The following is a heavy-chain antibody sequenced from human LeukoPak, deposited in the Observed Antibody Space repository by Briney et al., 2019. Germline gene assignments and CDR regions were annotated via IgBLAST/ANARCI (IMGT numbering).Heavy chain of an antibody. CDR2: IYTSGST. J-gene: IGHJ6*02. D-gene: IGHD3-22*01. CDR3: ARDQTYYYDSSGYYARYYYGMDV. CDR1: GGSISSYY. V-gene: IGHV4-4*07. Sequence: SETLSLTCTVSGGSISSYYWSWIRQPAGKGLEWIGRIYTSGSTNYNPSLKSRVTMPVDTSKNQFSLKLSSVTAADTAVYYCARDQTYYYDSSGYYARYYYGMDVWGQGTTVTVSS.